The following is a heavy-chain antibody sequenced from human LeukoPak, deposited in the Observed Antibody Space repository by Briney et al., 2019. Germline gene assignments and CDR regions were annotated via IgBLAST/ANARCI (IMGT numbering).Heavy chain of an antibody. D-gene: IGHD3/OR15-3a*01. J-gene: IGHJ4*02. CDR1: GFTSVNFW. Sequence: GGSLRLSCAASGFTSVNFWMSWVRQAPGKGLEWLANIKQDGSEKYCVDSVKGRFTISRDNAKNSLFLQMNSLRAEDTAVYYCARDKDWAFDYWGQGTLVTVSS. CDR3: ARDKDWAFDY. CDR2: IKQDGSEK. V-gene: IGHV3-7*01.